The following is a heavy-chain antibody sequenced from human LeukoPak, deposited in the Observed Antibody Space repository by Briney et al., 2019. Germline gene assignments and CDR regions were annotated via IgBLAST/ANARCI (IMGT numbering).Heavy chain of an antibody. V-gene: IGHV1-2*02. Sequence: ASVKVSCKASGYTFTGYYMHWVRQAPGQGLEWMGWINPNSGGTNYARKFQGRVTMTRDTSISTAYMELSRLRSDDTAVYYCARGGNWDLDAFDIWGQGTMVTVSS. D-gene: IGHD7-27*01. CDR1: GYTFTGYY. CDR3: ARGGNWDLDAFDI. CDR2: INPNSGGT. J-gene: IGHJ3*02.